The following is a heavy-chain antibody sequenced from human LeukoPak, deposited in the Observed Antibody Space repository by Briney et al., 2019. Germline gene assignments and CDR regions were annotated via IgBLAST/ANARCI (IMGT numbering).Heavy chain of an antibody. D-gene: IGHD3-22*01. CDR2: ISWNSGSI. CDR1: GFTFDDYA. CDR3: AKGMRYYYDSSGYSPFDY. J-gene: IGHJ4*02. V-gene: IGHV3-9*01. Sequence: GGSLRLSCAASGFTFDDYAMHWVRQAPGKGLEWVSGISWNSGSIGYADSVKGRFTISRDNAKNSLYLQMNSLRAEDTALYYCAKGMRYYYDSSGYSPFDYWGQGTLVTVSS.